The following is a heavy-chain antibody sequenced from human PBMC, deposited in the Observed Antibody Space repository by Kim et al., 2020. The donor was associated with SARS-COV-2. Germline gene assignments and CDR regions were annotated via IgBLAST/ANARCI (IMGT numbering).Heavy chain of an antibody. D-gene: IGHD2-2*01. Sequence: GGSPRLSCAASGFTVSSNYMSWVRQAPGKGLEWVSVIYSGGSTYYADSVKGRFTISRDNSKNTLYLQMNSLRAEDTAVYYCARSGGVPAATFDYWGQGTLVTVSS. CDR3: ARSGGVPAATFDY. V-gene: IGHV3-66*01. J-gene: IGHJ4*02. CDR1: GFTVSSNY. CDR2: IYSGGST.